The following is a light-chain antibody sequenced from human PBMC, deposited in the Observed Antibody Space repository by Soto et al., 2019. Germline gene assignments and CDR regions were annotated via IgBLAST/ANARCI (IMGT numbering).Light chain of an antibody. CDR2: SNN. V-gene: IGLV1-47*02. CDR3: SSYGGYNNVV. J-gene: IGLJ1*01. Sequence: QSVLTQPPSASGTPGQRVTISCSGSRSNIGSNYVYWYQKVPGTAPKLLVYSNNQRPSGVPDRFSGSKSGNSASLAISGLRSEDEGTYYCSSYGGYNNVVFGTGTKLTVL. CDR1: RSNIGSNY.